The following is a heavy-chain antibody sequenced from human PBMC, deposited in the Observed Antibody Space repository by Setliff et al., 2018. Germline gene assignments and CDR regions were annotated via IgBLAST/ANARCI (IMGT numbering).Heavy chain of an antibody. V-gene: IGHV1-18*01. CDR1: GYTFTSYG. Sequence: ASVKVSCEASGYTFTSYGDSWVRQAPGQGLEWMGWISAYNGNINYAQKFQGRVTMTTDTYTSTANMELRSLRSDDTAVYYCVRAPPTVVIPPGRAFFDPWGQGTLVTVSS. CDR3: VRAPPTVVIPPGRAFFDP. CDR2: ISAYNGNI. D-gene: IGHD2-2*01. J-gene: IGHJ5*02.